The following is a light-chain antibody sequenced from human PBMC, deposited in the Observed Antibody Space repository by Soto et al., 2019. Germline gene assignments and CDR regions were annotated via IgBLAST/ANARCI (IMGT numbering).Light chain of an antibody. CDR3: QQHTPWPIT. CDR1: HCICAT. CDR2: YTS. J-gene: IGKJ5*01. Sequence: VVMRQCRATLSVSPGECVALSCRASHCICATLAWYQHTPVQTPRLLLYYTSTRATGIPARFSGSGSGTELTLTINSLQSEDSAVYYCQQHTPWPITLGQGTPLEIK. V-gene: IGKV3D-15*01.